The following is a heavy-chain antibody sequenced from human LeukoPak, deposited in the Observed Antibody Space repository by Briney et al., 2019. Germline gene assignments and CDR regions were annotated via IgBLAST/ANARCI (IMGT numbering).Heavy chain of an antibody. V-gene: IGHV4-59*01. Sequence: PSEALSLTCTVSGGSISSYYWSWIRQPSGKGLEWIGYIYYSGSTNYNPSLKSRVTISVDTSKNQFSLKLSSVTAADTAVYYCARAPYYYDSSGYGAFDIWGQGTMVTVSS. D-gene: IGHD3-22*01. CDR3: ARAPYYYDSSGYGAFDI. CDR1: GGSISSYY. J-gene: IGHJ3*02. CDR2: IYYSGST.